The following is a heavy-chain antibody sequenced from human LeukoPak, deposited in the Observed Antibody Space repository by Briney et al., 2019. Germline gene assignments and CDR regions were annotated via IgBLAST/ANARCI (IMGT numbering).Heavy chain of an antibody. D-gene: IGHD2-2*01. J-gene: IGHJ6*04. V-gene: IGHV1-69*01. CDR2: IIPIFGTA. CDR3: ARVAIEGCSSTSCYANGMDV. Sequence: GASVTVSCKASGGTFSSYAISWVRQAPGQGLEWMGGIIPIFGTANYAQKFQGRVTITADESTSTAYMELSSLRSEDTAVYYCARVAIEGCSSTSCYANGMDVWGKGTTVTISS. CDR1: GGTFSSYA.